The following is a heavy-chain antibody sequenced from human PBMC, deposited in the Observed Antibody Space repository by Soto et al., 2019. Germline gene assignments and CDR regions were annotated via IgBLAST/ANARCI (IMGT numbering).Heavy chain of an antibody. J-gene: IGHJ4*02. CDR2: ISAYNGDP. D-gene: IGHD6-19*01. CDR1: GYTFTFSG. V-gene: IGHV1-18*01. CDR3: ARGHVAGGPIDY. Sequence: QIHLLQSGPDVKKPGTSVKVSCNTSGYTFTFSGINWERQAPGQGLEWMGWISAYNGDPKYAQKFQDRVTMTTETSTSTAYLELRNLRSDDTAVYYCARGHVAGGPIDYWGQGTLVTVSS.